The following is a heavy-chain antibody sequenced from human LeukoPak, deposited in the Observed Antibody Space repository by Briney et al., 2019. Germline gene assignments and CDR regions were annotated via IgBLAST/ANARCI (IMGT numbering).Heavy chain of an antibody. Sequence: APVSVSPATFLYTLTRYYLQAVRQAPGQGGDGMGWINPKSGGTNYAQQFQSRVTITRDTSIRTAYMELSRLRSDDTAVYYCARGAVVATLGWFDPWGQGTLVTVSS. CDR3: ARGAVVATLGWFDP. J-gene: IGHJ5*02. D-gene: IGHD2-15*01. V-gene: IGHV1-2*02. CDR2: INPKSGGT. CDR1: LYTLTRYY.